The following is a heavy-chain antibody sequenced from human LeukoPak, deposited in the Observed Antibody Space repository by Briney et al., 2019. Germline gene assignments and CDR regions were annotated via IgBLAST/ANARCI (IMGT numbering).Heavy chain of an antibody. CDR1: GFTFSSYW. CDR2: IKQDGSEK. CDR3: ARASYSSSWYYFDY. D-gene: IGHD6-13*01. Sequence: GRSLRLSCAASGFTFSSYWMSWVRQAPGKGLEWVANIKQDGSEKYYVDSVKGRFTISRDNAKNSLYLQMNSLRAEDTAVYYCARASYSSSWYYFDYWGQGTLVTVSS. V-gene: IGHV3-7*01. J-gene: IGHJ4*02.